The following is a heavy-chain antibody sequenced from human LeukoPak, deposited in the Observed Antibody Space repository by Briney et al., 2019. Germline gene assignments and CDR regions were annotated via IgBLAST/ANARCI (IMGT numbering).Heavy chain of an antibody. D-gene: IGHD5-18*01. CDR1: GYSISSGYY. CDR2: IYHSGRT. V-gene: IGHV4-38-2*02. CDR3: ARQIGYSYGYFDY. Sequence: PSETLSLTCTVSGYSISSGYYWAWIRQPPGKGLDWIGSIYHSGRTDYNPSLKSRVTISVDTSKNQFSLKLSSLTAADTAVYYCARQIGYSYGYFDYWGQGTLVTVSS. J-gene: IGHJ4*02.